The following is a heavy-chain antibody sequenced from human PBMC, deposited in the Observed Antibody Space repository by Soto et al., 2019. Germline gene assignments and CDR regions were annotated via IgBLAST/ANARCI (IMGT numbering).Heavy chain of an antibody. V-gene: IGHV3-48*02. J-gene: IGHJ6*02. CDR3: AKDGGSFYYDGMDA. D-gene: IGHD2-15*01. CDR1: GFTFSSYN. Sequence: EVQLVESGGGLVQPGGSLRLSCAASGFTFSSYNMNWVRQAPGKGLEWIADISKSSTTINYADSVKGRFTISRDNAKNSLYLQMNSLRDEDTAVYYCAKDGGSFYYDGMDAWGQGTTVTVSS. CDR2: ISKSSTTI.